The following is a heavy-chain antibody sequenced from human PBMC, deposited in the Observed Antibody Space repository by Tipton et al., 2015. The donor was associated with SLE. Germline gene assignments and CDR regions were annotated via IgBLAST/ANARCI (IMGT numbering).Heavy chain of an antibody. J-gene: IGHJ4*02. D-gene: IGHD5-24*01. CDR3: AKDEKGGYNLGLLDF. CDR2: ISSSGSTI. CDR1: GGSMSSGGYY. V-gene: IGHV3-11*01. Sequence: LSLTCTVSGGSMSSGGYYWSWTRQHPGKGLEWVSYISSSGSTIYYADSVKGRFTISRDNAKNSLYLQMNSLRAEDTAVYYCAKDEKGGYNLGLLDFWGQGTLVTVSA.